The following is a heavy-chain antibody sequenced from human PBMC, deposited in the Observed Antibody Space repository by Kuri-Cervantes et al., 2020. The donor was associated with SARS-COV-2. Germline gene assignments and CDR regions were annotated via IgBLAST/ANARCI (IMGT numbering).Heavy chain of an antibody. D-gene: IGHD6-13*01. V-gene: IGHV4-59*08. Sequence: ESLKISCTVSGGSISSYYWSWIRQPPGKGLEWYGYIYYSGSTHDNPSLKSRVTISVDTSKNQFSQKLRPVTAADTAVYYCARLVRRQLFFDYWGQGTMVTVSS. CDR2: IYYSGST. CDR1: GGSISSYY. CDR3: ARLVRRQLFFDY. J-gene: IGHJ4*02.